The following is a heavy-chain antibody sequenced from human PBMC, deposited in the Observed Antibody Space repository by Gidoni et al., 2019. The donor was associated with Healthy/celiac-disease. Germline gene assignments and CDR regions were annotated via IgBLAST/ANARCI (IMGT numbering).Heavy chain of an antibody. D-gene: IGHD6-6*01. CDR1: GGSISSSSYY. CDR3: ARDVYSSSSSNYYYGMDV. V-gene: IGHV4-39*07. J-gene: IGHJ6*02. Sequence: QLQLQESGPGLVKPSETLSLTCTVSGGSISSSSYYWGWIRQPPGKGLEWIGSIYYSGSTYYNPSLKSRVTISVDTSKNQFSLKLSSVTAADTAVYYCARDVYSSSSSNYYYGMDVWGQGTTVTVSS. CDR2: IYYSGST.